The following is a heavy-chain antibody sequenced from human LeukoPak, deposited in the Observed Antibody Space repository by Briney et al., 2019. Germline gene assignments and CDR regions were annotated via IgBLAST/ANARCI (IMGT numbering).Heavy chain of an antibody. CDR3: ARMATPVDY. CDR1: GYTFTDYY. J-gene: IGHJ4*02. V-gene: IGHV1-2*04. D-gene: IGHD4-17*01. CDR2: INPNSGGT. Sequence: ASVKVSCKASGYTFTDYYMQWVRQAPGQGLEWMGWINPNSGGTHYVQRFQGWVTMTRDTSISTAYMELSRLASDDTAVYYCARMATPVDYWGQGTLVTVSS.